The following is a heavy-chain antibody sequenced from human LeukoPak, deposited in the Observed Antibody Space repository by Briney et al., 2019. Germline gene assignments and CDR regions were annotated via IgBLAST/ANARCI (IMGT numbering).Heavy chain of an antibody. CDR2: IRSKANSYAT. Sequence: GGSLRLSCAASGFTFSGSAMRWVRQASGKGLEWVGRIRSKANSYATAYAESVKGRFTISRDDSKNTAYLQMNSLKTEDTAVYYCTRQRDGYNTDYMDVWGKGTTVTVSS. CDR3: TRQRDGYNTDYMDV. D-gene: IGHD5-24*01. J-gene: IGHJ6*03. V-gene: IGHV3-73*01. CDR1: GFTFSGSA.